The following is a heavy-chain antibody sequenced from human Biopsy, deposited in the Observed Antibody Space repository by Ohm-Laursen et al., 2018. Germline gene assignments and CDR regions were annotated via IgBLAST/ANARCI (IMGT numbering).Heavy chain of an antibody. J-gene: IGHJ4*02. V-gene: IGHV1-69*11. Sequence: SSVKVSCRPPTGTFNSYGIIWVRQAPGQGLEWMGRIIPILRTTAYAQTFLGRVTITADSPTSTVDMELTSLTSDDTAVYFCAREAIGYQLPCDDWGQGTLVTASS. CDR2: IIPILRTT. D-gene: IGHD2-2*01. CDR3: AREAIGYQLPCDD. CDR1: TGTFNSYG.